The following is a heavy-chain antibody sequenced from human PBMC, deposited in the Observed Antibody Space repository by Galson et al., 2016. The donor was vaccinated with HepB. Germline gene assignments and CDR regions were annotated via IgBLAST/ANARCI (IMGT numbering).Heavy chain of an antibody. J-gene: IGHJ6*02. D-gene: IGHD2-15*01. Sequence: SLRLSCAASGFTFSSFGMHWVRQAPGKGLECVALISDDGSSKWYADSVKGRFTISRDNSKNTLYLQMNSLRPEDTAVYYCARDLGTGGLGYYYGMEVWGQGTTVTVSS. CDR2: ISDDGSSK. CDR3: ARDLGTGGLGYYYGMEV. CDR1: GFTFSSFG. V-gene: IGHV3-30*03.